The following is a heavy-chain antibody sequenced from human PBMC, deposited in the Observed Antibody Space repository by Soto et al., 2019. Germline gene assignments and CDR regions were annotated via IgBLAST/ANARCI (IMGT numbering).Heavy chain of an antibody. CDR3: AREPPEYCSSTSCYSPLDV. D-gene: IGHD2-2*01. Sequence: ASVKVFCKASGGTFSSYAISWVRQAPGQGLEWMGGIIPIFGTANYAQKFQGRVTITADESTSTAYMELSSLRSEDTAVYYCAREPPEYCSSTSCYSPLDVWGQGTTVTVSS. J-gene: IGHJ6*02. CDR2: IIPIFGTA. CDR1: GGTFSSYA. V-gene: IGHV1-69*13.